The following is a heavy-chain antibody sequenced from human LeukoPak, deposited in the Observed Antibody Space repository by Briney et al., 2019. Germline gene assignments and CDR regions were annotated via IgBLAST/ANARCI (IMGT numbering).Heavy chain of an antibody. Sequence: ASVTVSCKASGYTFTGYYMHWVRQAPGQGLEWMGWINPNSGGTNYAQKFQGRVTMTRDTSISTAYMELSRLRSDDTAVYYCARVIRGDYYFDYWGQGTLVTVSS. J-gene: IGHJ4*02. CDR3: ARVIRGDYYFDY. V-gene: IGHV1-2*02. D-gene: IGHD4-17*01. CDR2: INPNSGGT. CDR1: GYTFTGYY.